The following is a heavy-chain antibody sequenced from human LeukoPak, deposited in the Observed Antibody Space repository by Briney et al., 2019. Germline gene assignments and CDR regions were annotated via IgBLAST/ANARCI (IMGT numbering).Heavy chain of an antibody. V-gene: IGHV3-33*01. Sequence: GRSLRLSCAASGFTFSSYGMHWVRQAPGKGLEWVAVIWYDGSNKYYADSVKGRFTISRDNSKNTLYLQMNSLRAEDTAVYYCASLIQLWAPNDYWGQGTLVTVSS. CDR3: ASLIQLWAPNDY. J-gene: IGHJ4*02. CDR1: GFTFSSYG. D-gene: IGHD5-18*01. CDR2: IWYDGSNK.